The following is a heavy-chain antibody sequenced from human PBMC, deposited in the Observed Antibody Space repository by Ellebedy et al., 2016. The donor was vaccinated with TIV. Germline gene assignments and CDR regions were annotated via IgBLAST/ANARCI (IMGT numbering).Heavy chain of an antibody. CDR3: ARVLGYGPGSYYVWN. CDR2: FLGGGST. J-gene: IGHJ4*02. D-gene: IGHD3-10*01. V-gene: IGHV3-53*01. Sequence: PGGSLSLSCAASGFTVSSNYMSWVRLAPGRGLESVPAFLGGGSTYYADSVTGRFTISRDNSKNTLYLQMNSLRAEDTAVYYCARVLGYGPGSYYVWNWGQGTLVTVSS. CDR1: GFTVSSNY.